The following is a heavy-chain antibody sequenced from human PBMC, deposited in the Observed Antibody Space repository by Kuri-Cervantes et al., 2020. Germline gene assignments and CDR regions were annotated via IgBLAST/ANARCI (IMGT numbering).Heavy chain of an antibody. CDR2: IYPGDSDI. J-gene: IGHJ4*02. Sequence: GESLKISCKGSGYSFTSYWIGWVRQMPGKGLEWMAMIYPGDSDIRYSPSFQGQVTISANKSISTAYLQWSSLKASDTAMYYCARRIAAAMVWDYWGQGTLVTVSS. CDR1: GYSFTSYW. D-gene: IGHD6-13*01. V-gene: IGHV5-51*01. CDR3: ARRIAAAMVWDY.